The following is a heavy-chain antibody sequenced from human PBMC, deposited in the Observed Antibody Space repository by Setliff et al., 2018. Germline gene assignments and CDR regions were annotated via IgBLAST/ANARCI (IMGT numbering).Heavy chain of an antibody. Sequence: ASVKVSCKASGYTFTGYYMHWVRQAPGQGLEWMGRINPNSGGTSYAQKFQGRVTMTRDTSTSTAYMELSRLRSDDTAVYYCARVKAPALYYYMDVWGKGTTVTVSS. CDR3: ARVKAPALYYYMDV. J-gene: IGHJ6*03. V-gene: IGHV1-2*06. CDR1: GYTFTGYY. D-gene: IGHD3-16*02. CDR2: INPNSGGT.